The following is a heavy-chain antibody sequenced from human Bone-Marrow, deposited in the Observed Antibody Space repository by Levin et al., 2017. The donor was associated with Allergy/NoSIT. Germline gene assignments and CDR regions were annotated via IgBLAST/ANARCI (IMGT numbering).Heavy chain of an antibody. CDR3: ARVSRLEWLRTPAYYYYYMDV. D-gene: IGHD5-12*01. V-gene: IGHV4-61*02. Sequence: SETLSLTCTVSGGSISSGSYYWSWIRQPAGKGLEWIGRIYTSGSTNYNPSLKSRVTISVDTSKNQFSLKLSSVTAADTAVYYCARVSRLEWLRTPAYYYYYMDVWGKGTTVTVSS. CDR2: IYTSGST. J-gene: IGHJ6*03. CDR1: GGSISSGSYY.